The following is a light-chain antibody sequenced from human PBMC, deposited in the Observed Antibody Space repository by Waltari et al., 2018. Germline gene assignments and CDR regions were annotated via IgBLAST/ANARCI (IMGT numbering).Light chain of an antibody. V-gene: IGLV1-47*02. CDR2: DNN. J-gene: IGLJ3*02. CDR1: NSNIGSNY. Sequence: QSVLTQSPSASGTTGQRVIISCSGSNSNIGSNYVYWYQHHPGAAPKLLIFDNNLRPSRVPDRFAGSKAGTSVSLAINGLRSEDEADYYCATWDDSLSVWLFGGGTKLTVL. CDR3: ATWDDSLSVWL.